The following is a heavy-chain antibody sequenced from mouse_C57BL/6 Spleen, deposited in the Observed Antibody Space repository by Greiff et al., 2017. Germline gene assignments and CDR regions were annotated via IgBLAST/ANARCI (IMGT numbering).Heavy chain of an antibody. CDR2: IRSKSSNSAT. CDR3: VRDHGYYFDY. CDR1: GFTFNTYA. V-gene: IGHV10-3*01. D-gene: IGHD2-2*01. J-gene: IGHJ2*01. Sequence: EVQGVESGGGLVQPKGSLKLSCAASGFTFNTYAMHWVRQAPGKGLEWVARIRSKSSNSATYYADAVKDRFTISRDDSQSMLYLQMNNLKTEDTAMYYCVRDHGYYFDYWGQGTTLTVSS.